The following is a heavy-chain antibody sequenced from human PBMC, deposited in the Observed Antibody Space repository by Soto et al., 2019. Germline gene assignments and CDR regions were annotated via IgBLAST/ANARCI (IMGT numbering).Heavy chain of an antibody. CDR3: ARELYCSGGSCYRDAFDI. D-gene: IGHD2-15*01. J-gene: IGHJ3*02. Sequence: GASVKVSCKASGGTFSSYAISWVRQAPGQGLEWMGGIIPIFGTANYAQKFQGRVTITADKSTSTAYMELSSLRSEDTAVYYCARELYCSGGSCYRDAFDIWGQGTMVTVSS. CDR1: GGTFSSYA. V-gene: IGHV1-69*06. CDR2: IIPIFGTA.